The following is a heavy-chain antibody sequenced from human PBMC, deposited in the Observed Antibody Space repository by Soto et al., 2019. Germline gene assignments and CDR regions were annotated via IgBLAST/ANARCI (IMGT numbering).Heavy chain of an antibody. CDR1: GYTFTSYG. D-gene: IGHD3-16*02. V-gene: IGHV1-18*01. CDR3: AGDVAGSYRRLIDY. CDR2: ISAYNGNT. J-gene: IGHJ4*02. Sequence: QVQLVQSGAEVKKPGASVKVSCKASGYTFTSYGISWVRQAPGQGLEWMGWISAYNGNTNYAQKLQGRVTMTTDTSRSTAYMERGSLRSDDRAGFYWAGDVAGSYRRLIDYWGQGTLVTVSS.